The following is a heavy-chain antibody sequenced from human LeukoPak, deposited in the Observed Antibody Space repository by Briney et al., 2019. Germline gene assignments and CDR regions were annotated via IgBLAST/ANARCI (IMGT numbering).Heavy chain of an antibody. V-gene: IGHV4-34*01. CDR3: ARWGTVEYDFWGGYYKGWFDP. D-gene: IGHD3-3*01. J-gene: IGHJ5*02. CDR1: GGSFSVYS. Sequence: PSDTLSLTCAVYGGSFSVYSWSWIRQPPGKGLEWIGEINHSGSTNYNPSLKSRVTISVDTSKNQFSLKLSSVTAADTAVYYCARWGTVEYDFWGGYYKGWFDPWGQGTLVTVSS. CDR2: INHSGST.